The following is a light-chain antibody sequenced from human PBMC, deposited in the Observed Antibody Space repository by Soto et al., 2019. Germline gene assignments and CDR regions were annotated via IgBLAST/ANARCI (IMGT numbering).Light chain of an antibody. CDR1: QSVSSY. CDR2: DAS. Sequence: EIVLTQSPATLSLSPGERATLSCRASQSVSSYLAWYQQKPGQAPRLLIYDASHRSTGIPARFSGSGSGTDFTLTISSLEPEDFAVYYCQQRSNGHPITFGQGTRLDIK. V-gene: IGKV3-11*01. CDR3: QQRSNGHPIT. J-gene: IGKJ5*01.